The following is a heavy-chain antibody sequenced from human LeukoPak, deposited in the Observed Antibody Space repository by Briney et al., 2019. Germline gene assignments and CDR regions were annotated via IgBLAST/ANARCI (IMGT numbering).Heavy chain of an antibody. CDR2: VSAHADNT. J-gene: IGHJ4*02. CDR3: ARDCIGCHGFDY. V-gene: IGHV1-18*01. Sequence: ASVKVSCKASGYTFTNYGISWVRQAPGQGLEWMGWVSAHADNTNYVQKLQGRVTMTTDTSTSTAYMELRSLISDDTAVYYCARDCIGCHGFDYWGQGTLVTVSS. D-gene: IGHD2-15*01. CDR1: GYTFTNYG.